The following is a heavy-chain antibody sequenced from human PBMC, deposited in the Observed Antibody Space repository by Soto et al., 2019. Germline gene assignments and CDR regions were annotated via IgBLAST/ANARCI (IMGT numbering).Heavy chain of an antibody. V-gene: IGHV1-69*06. CDR3: ASNTQGVLGHVAFGI. Sequence: GSSVKGSCKASGGTFSSYAISWVRQAPGQGLEWMGGIIPIFGTANYAQKFQGRVTITADKSTSTAYMELSSLRSEDTAVYYCASNTQGVLGHVAFGIWGQGTMVTVSS. CDR2: IIPIFGTA. J-gene: IGHJ3*02. D-gene: IGHD2-2*02. CDR1: GGTFSSYA.